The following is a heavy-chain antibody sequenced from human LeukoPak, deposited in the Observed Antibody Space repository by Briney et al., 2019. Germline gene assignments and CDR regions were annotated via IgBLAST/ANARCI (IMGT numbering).Heavy chain of an antibody. D-gene: IGHD6-13*01. CDR1: GGSISGYY. J-gene: IGHJ5*02. CDR3: ARGRYSSRFNWFDP. V-gene: IGHV4-59*01. Sequence: PSETLSLTCTVSGGSISGYYWSWIRQPPGKGLEWIGYIYYIGSTTYNPSLRSRVTISVDKSKNQFSLKLSSVTAADTAVYYCARGRYSSRFNWFDPWGQGTLVTVSS. CDR2: IYYIGST.